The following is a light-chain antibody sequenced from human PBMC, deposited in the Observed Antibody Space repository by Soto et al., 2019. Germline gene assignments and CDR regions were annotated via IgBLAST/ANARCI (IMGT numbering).Light chain of an antibody. V-gene: IGLV1-44*01. CDR1: SSNIGSNT. CDR2: SNN. CDR3: AAWDDSLNVDV. J-gene: IGLJ1*01. Sequence: QSVLTQPPSASGTPGQRVTITCSGSSSNIGSNTVYSYQQLPGTAPKLLIYSNNQRPSGVPARFSGSRSGTSASLAISVPQSEDEADYYCAAWDDSLNVDVFGTGTKVTVL.